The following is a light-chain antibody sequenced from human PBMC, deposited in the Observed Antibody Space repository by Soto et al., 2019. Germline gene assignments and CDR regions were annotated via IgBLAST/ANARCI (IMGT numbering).Light chain of an antibody. Sequence: QSALTQPPSVSGSPGQSLTISCTGTSSDVGGYNYVSWYHHHPGKAPKLIIYEVFKLPSGVPDRFSGSKSGNTASLTVSGLQAEEEADYYCSSYARSDSVLFGGGTKLTVL. V-gene: IGLV2-8*01. CDR2: EVF. CDR1: SSDVGGYNY. CDR3: SSYARSDSVL. J-gene: IGLJ2*01.